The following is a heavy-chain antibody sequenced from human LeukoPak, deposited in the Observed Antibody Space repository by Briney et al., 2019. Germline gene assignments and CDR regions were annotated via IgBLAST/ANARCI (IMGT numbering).Heavy chain of an antibody. J-gene: IGHJ4*02. CDR3: ARVVGSAIRSGVDY. D-gene: IGHD1-26*01. Sequence: GGSLRLSCAASGFTFSNAWMSWVRQAPGKGLEWVASISSTSVFIYYAASVKGRFTISRDNAKNSLYLQMSYLRADDTAVYYCARVVGSAIRSGVDYWGQGTLVTVSS. CDR1: GFTFSNAW. CDR2: ISSTSVFI. V-gene: IGHV3-21*01.